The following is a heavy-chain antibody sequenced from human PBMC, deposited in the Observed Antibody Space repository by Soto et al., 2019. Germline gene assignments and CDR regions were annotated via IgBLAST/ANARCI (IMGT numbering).Heavy chain of an antibody. J-gene: IGHJ5*02. CDR3: ARGYYDFWSGSNWFDP. CDR2: INYSGST. Sequence: SETLSLTCAVYGGSFSGYYWSWIRQPPGKGLEWIGYINYSGSTNYNPSLKSRVTISVDTSKNQFSLKLSSVTAADTAVYYCARGYYDFWSGSNWFDPWGQGTLVTVSS. CDR1: GGSFSGYY. V-gene: IGHV4-59*08. D-gene: IGHD3-3*01.